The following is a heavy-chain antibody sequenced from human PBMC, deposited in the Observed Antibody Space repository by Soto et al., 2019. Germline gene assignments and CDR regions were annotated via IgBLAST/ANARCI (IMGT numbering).Heavy chain of an antibody. CDR3: ARDYDGFDY. D-gene: IGHD3-16*01. J-gene: IGHJ4*02. Sequence: SETLSLTCDVSSVSITSSNWSTWVRQPPGKGLEWLGKISHSGTVNYNATLRSRVTISVDKPKNQLSLKLMSVTAADTAVYYCARDYDGFDYWGPGILVT. CDR1: SVSITSSNW. V-gene: IGHV4-4*02. CDR2: ISHSGTV.